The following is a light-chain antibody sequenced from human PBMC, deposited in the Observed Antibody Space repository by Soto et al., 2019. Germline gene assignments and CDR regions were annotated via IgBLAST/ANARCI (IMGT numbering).Light chain of an antibody. J-gene: IGLJ2*01. CDR3: QSYDSSLSAEV. Sequence: QSVLTQPPSVSGAPGQRVTISCTGSSSNIGAGYDVHWYKQLPGTAPKLLIYGNSNRPSGVPDRFSGSASGTSASLAITGLQAEDEADYYCQSYDSSLSAEVIGGGTKLTVL. V-gene: IGLV1-40*01. CDR2: GNS. CDR1: SSNIGAGYD.